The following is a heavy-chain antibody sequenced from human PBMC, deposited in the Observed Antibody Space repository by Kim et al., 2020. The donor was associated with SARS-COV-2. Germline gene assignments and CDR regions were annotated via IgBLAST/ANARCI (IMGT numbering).Heavy chain of an antibody. J-gene: IGHJ6*02. Sequence: GGSLRLSCAASGFTFSSYAMSWVRQAPGKGLEWVSAISGSGGSTYYADSVKGRFTISRDNSKNTLYLQMNSLRAEDTAVYYCVWQWLDTYFSYYGMDVWGQGTTVTVSS. CDR3: VWQWLDTYFSYYGMDV. V-gene: IGHV3-23*01. CDR2: ISGSGGST. D-gene: IGHD6-19*01. CDR1: GFTFSSYA.